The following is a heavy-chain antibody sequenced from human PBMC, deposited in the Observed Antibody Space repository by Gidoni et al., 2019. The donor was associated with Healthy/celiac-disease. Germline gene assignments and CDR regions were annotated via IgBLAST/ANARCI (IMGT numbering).Heavy chain of an antibody. D-gene: IGHD3-3*01. J-gene: IGHJ6*03. CDR2: ISSSSSYI. CDR3: ARENSVLYDFWSGYYATSDYYYYYYMDV. V-gene: IGHV3-21*01. Sequence: EVQLVESGGGLVKPGGSLRLSCAASGFTFSSYSMNWVRQAPGKGLEWVSSISSSSSYIYYADSVKGRFTISRDNAKNSLYLQMNSLRAEDTAVYYCARENSVLYDFWSGYYATSDYYYYYYMDVWGKGTTVTVSS. CDR1: GFTFSSYS.